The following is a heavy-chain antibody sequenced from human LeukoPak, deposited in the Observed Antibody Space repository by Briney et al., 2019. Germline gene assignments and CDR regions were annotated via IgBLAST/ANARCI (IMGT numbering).Heavy chain of an antibody. J-gene: IGHJ4*02. Sequence: GGSLRLSCAASGLTFSTYWMHWVRQAPGKGLAWVARINPDGSIRTYANSVQGRVTITRDTAKDTLFLQMNSLRAEDTAVYYCAREARVGGALQYWGQGTPVTVSS. CDR1: GLTFSTYW. CDR3: AREARVGGALQY. CDR2: INPDGSIR. D-gene: IGHD1-26*01. V-gene: IGHV3-74*03.